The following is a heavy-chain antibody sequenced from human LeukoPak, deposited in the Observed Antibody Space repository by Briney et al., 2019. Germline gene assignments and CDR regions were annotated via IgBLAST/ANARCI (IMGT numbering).Heavy chain of an antibody. Sequence: GGSLRLSCAASGFTFSSYSMNWVRQAPGKGLEWVSSISSSSSYIYYADSVKGRFTISRDNSKNTLYLQMNSLRAEDTAVYYCARGMGIAAPTYYYYMDVWGKGTTVTVSS. J-gene: IGHJ6*03. CDR3: ARGMGIAAPTYYYYMDV. CDR1: GFTFSSYS. CDR2: ISSSSSYI. D-gene: IGHD6-13*01. V-gene: IGHV3-21*01.